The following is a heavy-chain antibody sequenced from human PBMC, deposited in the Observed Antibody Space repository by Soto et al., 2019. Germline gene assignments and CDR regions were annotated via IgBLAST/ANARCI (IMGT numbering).Heavy chain of an antibody. D-gene: IGHD3-3*01. CDR3: AREDYDFWSGTGWFDP. CDR2: ISVYNGNT. J-gene: IGHJ5*02. CDR1: GYTFTSYG. Sequence: ASVQVSCKASGYTFTSYGISWVRQAPGQGLEWMGWISVYNGNTNYAQKLQGRVAMTTDTSTSTAYMELRSLRSDDTAVYYCAREDYDFWSGTGWFDPWGQGTLVTVSS. V-gene: IGHV1-18*01.